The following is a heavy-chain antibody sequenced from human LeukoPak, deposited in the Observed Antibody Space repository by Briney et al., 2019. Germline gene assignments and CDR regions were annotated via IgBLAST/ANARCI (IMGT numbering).Heavy chain of an antibody. V-gene: IGHV3-30*01. D-gene: IGHD6-19*01. Sequence: GGSLRLSCAASGFTFSSYAMHWVRQAPGKGLEWVAVISYDGSNKYYADSAKGRFTISRDNSKNTLYLQMYSLRAEDTAVYYCARGEWLANYYYYMDVWGKGTTVTVSS. CDR3: ARGEWLANYYYYMDV. CDR1: GFTFSSYA. J-gene: IGHJ6*03. CDR2: ISYDGSNK.